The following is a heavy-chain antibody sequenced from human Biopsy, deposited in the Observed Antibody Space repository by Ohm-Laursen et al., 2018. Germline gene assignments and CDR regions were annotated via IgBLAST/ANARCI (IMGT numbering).Heavy chain of an antibody. D-gene: IGHD3-9*01. CDR3: ATKLTGYFHH. J-gene: IGHJ1*01. CDR1: GGTFSNYG. V-gene: IGHV1-69*06. Sequence: SVKVSRKAPGGTFSNYGVNWARQAPGHGLEWLGGNIPILGTGNPAQKFQDRATVAADTSPSTATMELRSLRSDDTAVYYCATKLTGYFHHWGQGTLVIVSS. CDR2: NIPILGTG.